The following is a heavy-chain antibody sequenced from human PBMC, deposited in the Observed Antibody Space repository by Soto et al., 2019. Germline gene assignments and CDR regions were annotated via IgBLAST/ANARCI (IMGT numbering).Heavy chain of an antibody. J-gene: IGHJ4*02. CDR3: ARAQKYYDSSGYYYFDY. CDR1: GYTFTGYY. CDR2: INPNSGGT. Sequence: ASVMVSCKASGYTFTGYYMHWVRQAPGQGLEWMGWINPNSGGTNYAQKFQGWVTMTRDTSISTAYMELSRLRSDDTAVYYCARAQKYYDSSGYYYFDYWGQGTLVTVSS. D-gene: IGHD3-22*01. V-gene: IGHV1-2*04.